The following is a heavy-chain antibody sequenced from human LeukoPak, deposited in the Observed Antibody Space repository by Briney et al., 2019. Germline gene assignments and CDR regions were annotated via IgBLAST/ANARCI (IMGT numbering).Heavy chain of an antibody. Sequence: ASVKVSCKASGYTFTSYDINWVRQATGQGLEWMGWMNPNSGNTGYAQKFQGRVTMTRNTSISTAYMELSSLRSEDTAVYYCASAGYCSGGSCYVVPDYWGQGTLVTVSS. J-gene: IGHJ4*02. CDR2: MNPNSGNT. CDR1: GYTFTSYD. D-gene: IGHD2-15*01. CDR3: ASAGYCSGGSCYVVPDY. V-gene: IGHV1-8*01.